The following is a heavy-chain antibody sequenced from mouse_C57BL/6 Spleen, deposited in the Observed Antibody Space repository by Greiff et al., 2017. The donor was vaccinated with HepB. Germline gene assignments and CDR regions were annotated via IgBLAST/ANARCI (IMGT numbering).Heavy chain of an antibody. D-gene: IGHD1-1*01. Sequence: EVMLVESGGGLVKPGGSLKLSCAASGFTFSDYGMHWVRQAPEKGLEWVAYINSGSSTIDYADTVKGRFTISRDKAKNTLFLQMTSLRSEDTAMYYCASRGTTVVAGYFDDWGTGTTVTVAS. J-gene: IGHJ1*03. CDR1: GFTFSDYG. CDR3: ASRGTTVVAGYFDD. CDR2: INSGSSTI. V-gene: IGHV5-17*01.